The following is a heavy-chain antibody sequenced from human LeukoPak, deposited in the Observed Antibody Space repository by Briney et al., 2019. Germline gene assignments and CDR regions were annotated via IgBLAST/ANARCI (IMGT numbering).Heavy chain of an antibody. D-gene: IGHD1-14*01. CDR1: GSRFTSYW. V-gene: IGHV5-51*01. J-gene: IGHJ5*02. CDR2: IYPGDSDT. CDR3: ARGLDRDWFDP. Sequence: XKGXGSRFTSYWIGWVRQMPGKGLEGMAIIYPGDSDTRYSPSFQRQVTISAGKSISTAYLQWSSLTASDTAMYYCARGLDRDWFDPWGQGTLVTVSS.